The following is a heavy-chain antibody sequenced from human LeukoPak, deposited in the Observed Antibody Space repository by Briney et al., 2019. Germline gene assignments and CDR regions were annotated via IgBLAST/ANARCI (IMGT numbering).Heavy chain of an antibody. CDR3: ARAAYYYDRSGYYIGYFDY. Sequence: GESLKISCEGSGYRFTTYWIAWVRQMPGKGLEWMGIIYPGDSNTRYRPSFQGQVTISADKSINTAYLQWSSLRASDTAMYYCARAAYYYDRSGYYIGYFDYWGQGTLVTVSS. CDR2: IYPGDSNT. CDR1: GYRFTTYW. J-gene: IGHJ4*02. V-gene: IGHV5-51*01. D-gene: IGHD3-22*01.